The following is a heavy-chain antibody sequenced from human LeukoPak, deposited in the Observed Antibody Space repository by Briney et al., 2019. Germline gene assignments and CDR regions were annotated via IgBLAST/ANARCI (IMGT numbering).Heavy chain of an antibody. CDR3: AKGRSSYSGSYNY. V-gene: IGHV3-30*18. CDR1: GFTFSSYA. Sequence: GGSLRLSCAASGFTFSSYAMSWVRQAPGKGLEWVAVISYDGSNKYYADSVKGRFTISRDNSKNTLYLQMNSLRAEDTAVYYCAKGRSSYSGSYNYWGQGPLVTVSS. J-gene: IGHJ4*02. D-gene: IGHD1-26*01. CDR2: ISYDGSNK.